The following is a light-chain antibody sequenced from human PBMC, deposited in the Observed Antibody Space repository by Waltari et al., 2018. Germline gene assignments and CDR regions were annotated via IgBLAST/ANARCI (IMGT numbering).Light chain of an antibody. J-gene: IGLJ3*02. CDR3: CSYAGSAVSV. V-gene: IGLV2-23*02. CDR1: SSDIGNYNL. CDR2: DVN. Sequence: QSALTQTATVSGSPGQSITISCSGTSSDIGNYNLVSWYHPHPGKAPTLIIYDVNKRPSGVSNRFSGSKSGNTAFLTISGLQTADEADYYCCSYAGSAVSVFGGGTKLTVL.